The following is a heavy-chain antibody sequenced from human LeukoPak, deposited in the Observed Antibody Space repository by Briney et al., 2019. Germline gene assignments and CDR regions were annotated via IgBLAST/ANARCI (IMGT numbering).Heavy chain of an antibody. CDR1: GGSFSGYY. CDR3: ARVASVVVPAVIGSDYYYYYMDV. Sequence: PSETLSLTCAVYGGSFSGYYWSWIRQPPGKGLEWIGEINHSGSTNYNPSLKSRVTISVDTSKNQFSLKLSSVTAADTAVYYCARVASVVVPAVIGSDYYYYYMDVWGKGTTVTVSS. J-gene: IGHJ6*03. D-gene: IGHD2-2*01. V-gene: IGHV4-34*01. CDR2: INHSGST.